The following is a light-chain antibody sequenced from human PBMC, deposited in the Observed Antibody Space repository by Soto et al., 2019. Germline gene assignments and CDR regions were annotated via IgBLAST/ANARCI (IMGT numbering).Light chain of an antibody. CDR2: DVS. Sequence: QSAPTQPASVSGSPGQSITISCTGTSSDIGAYNSVSWYQQHPGKAPKLIIYDVSSRPSGISNRFSGSKSGNTASLTISGLQADDDATYYCSSYTSLTTEVFGGGTKLTVL. V-gene: IGLV2-14*03. J-gene: IGLJ3*02. CDR3: SSYTSLTTEV. CDR1: SSDIGAYNS.